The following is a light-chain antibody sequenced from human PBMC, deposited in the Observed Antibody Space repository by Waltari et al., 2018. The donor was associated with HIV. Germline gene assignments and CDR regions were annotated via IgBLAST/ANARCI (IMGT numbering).Light chain of an antibody. V-gene: IGKV3D-15*01. CDR1: QSVRSN. CDR3: QEYNNWPPHT. Sequence: DIVMMQSPATLSLSPGERATLSCRASQSVRSNLAWYQQKPGQAPRLLIYGASTRATGIPARFSGSGTGTEFTLTISSLQSEDFAVYYCQEYNNWPPHTFGQGTKLEIK. CDR2: GAS. J-gene: IGKJ2*01.